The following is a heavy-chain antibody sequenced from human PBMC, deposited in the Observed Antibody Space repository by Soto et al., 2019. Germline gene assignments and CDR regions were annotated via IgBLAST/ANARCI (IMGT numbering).Heavy chain of an antibody. CDR2: ISSSSTYI. V-gene: IGHV3-21*01. J-gene: IGHJ4*02. Sequence: EVRLVESGGGLVKPGGSLRLSCAASGFTFSSHSMDWVRQVPGRGLEWVASISSSSTYIYYADSVKGRFIISRDNAKNSLLLQMNSLRAEDTSDYYCVPRITTLRPFDYWGQGTLVTVSS. D-gene: IGHD3-22*01. CDR3: VPRITTLRPFDY. CDR1: GFTFSSHS.